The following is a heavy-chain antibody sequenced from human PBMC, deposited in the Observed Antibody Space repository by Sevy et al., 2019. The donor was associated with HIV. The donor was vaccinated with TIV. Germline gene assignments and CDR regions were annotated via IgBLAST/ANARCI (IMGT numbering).Heavy chain of an antibody. CDR2: FYLGVNT. Sequence: SETLSLTCAVSGYSISSGYYWGWIRQSPGKGLEWLGNFYLGVNTYYNPSLASRVTISVVKSKNQFSLKLSSVTAADTAVYYCARVGPGYPFDYWGQGTLVTVSS. J-gene: IGHJ4*02. CDR1: GYSISSGYY. D-gene: IGHD3-9*01. CDR3: ARVGPGYPFDY. V-gene: IGHV4-38-2*01.